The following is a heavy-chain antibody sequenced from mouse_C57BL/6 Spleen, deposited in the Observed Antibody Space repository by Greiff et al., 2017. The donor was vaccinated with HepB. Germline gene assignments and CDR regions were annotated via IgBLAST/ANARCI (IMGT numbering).Heavy chain of an antibody. D-gene: IGHD1-1*01. CDR3: AREITTVVADD. J-gene: IGHJ2*01. CDR1: GYTFTSYW. V-gene: IGHV1-59*01. CDR2: IDPSDSYT. Sequence: QVQLQQPGAELVRPGTSVKLSCKASGYTFTSYWMHWVKQRPGQGLEWIGVIDPSDSYTNYNQKFKGKATLTVDTSSSTAYMQLSSLTSEDSAVYYCAREITTVVADDWGQGTTLTVSS.